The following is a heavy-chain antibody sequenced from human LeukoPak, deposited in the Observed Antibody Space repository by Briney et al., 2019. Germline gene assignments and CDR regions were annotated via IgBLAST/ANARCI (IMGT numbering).Heavy chain of an antibody. Sequence: GASVKVSCKASGYTFSGYYIHSVRQAPGQGLEWMGWINPTSGGSKYEQKFQGRVTMTRDTSITTAYMELNRLTSADTAVFYCARGDYESELPSHFDYWGQGALVTVSS. J-gene: IGHJ4*02. V-gene: IGHV1-2*02. CDR3: ARGDYESELPSHFDY. CDR1: GYTFSGYY. CDR2: INPTSGGS. D-gene: IGHD1-26*01.